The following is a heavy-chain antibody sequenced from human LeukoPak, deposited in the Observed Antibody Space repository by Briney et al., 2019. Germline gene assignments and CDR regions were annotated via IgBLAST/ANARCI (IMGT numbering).Heavy chain of an antibody. J-gene: IGHJ4*02. CDR3: ARGGPFGAY. CDR1: GFTFINFC. CDR2: IKEDGSEK. Sequence: PGGSLRLSCAASGFTFINFCMIWVRQAPGKGLEWVANIKEDGSEKYYVDSVKGRFTISRDNAKNSLYLQMNSLRAEDTAIYYCARGGPFGAYWGQGTLVTVSS. V-gene: IGHV3-7*03. D-gene: IGHD2-21*01.